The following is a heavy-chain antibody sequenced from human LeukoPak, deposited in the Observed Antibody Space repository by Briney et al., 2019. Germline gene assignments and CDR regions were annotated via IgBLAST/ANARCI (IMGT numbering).Heavy chain of an antibody. Sequence: SGTLSLTCAVSGGSISSSNWWSWVRQPPGKGLEWIGEIYHSGSTNYNPSLKSRVTISVDKSKNQFSLKLSSVTAADTAVYYCARRVFAAAAWFDPWGQGTLVTVSS. V-gene: IGHV4-4*02. CDR2: IYHSGST. D-gene: IGHD6-13*01. J-gene: IGHJ5*02. CDR1: GGSISSSNW. CDR3: ARRVFAAAAWFDP.